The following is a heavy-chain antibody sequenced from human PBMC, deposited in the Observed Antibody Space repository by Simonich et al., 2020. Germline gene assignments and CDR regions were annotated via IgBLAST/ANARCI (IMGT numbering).Heavy chain of an antibody. D-gene: IGHD6-6*01. V-gene: IGHV1-2*02. J-gene: IGHJ6*03. CDR3: ARDRAARYYYYYHMDV. Sequence: QVQLVQSGAEVKKPGASVKVSCKASGYTFTGDYMHWVRQAPGQGLEGMGWINPNSGGTNYAQKYQGRVTMTRDTSTSTAYMELSRLRSDDTAVYYCARDRAARYYYYYHMDVWGKGTTVTVSS. CDR2: INPNSGGT. CDR1: GYTFTGDY.